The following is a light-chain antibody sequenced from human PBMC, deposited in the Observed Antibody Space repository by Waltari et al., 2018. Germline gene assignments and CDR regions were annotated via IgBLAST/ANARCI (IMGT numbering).Light chain of an antibody. CDR1: QSVFYSPNNKNY. J-gene: IGKJ2*01. V-gene: IGKV4-1*01. CDR2: WAS. Sequence: DIVMTQSPDSLAVSLGERATINCKARQSVFYSPNNKNYLAWYQQKPGQPPKLLVYWASTLASVVPDRFSGSGSGTDFTLTISSLQAEDVAVYYCQQYYLTPYTFGQGTKLEIK. CDR3: QQYYLTPYT.